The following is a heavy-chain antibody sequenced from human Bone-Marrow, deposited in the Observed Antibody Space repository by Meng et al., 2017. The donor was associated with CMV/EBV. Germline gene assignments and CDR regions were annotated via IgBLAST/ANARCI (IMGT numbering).Heavy chain of an antibody. CDR1: GFTFSSYG. CDR2: IRYDGSNK. CDR3: AKDSSSSNSLYGMDV. V-gene: IGHV3-30*02. J-gene: IGHJ6*02. Sequence: GGSLRLSCAASGFTFSSYGMHWVRQAPGKGLEWVAFIRYDGSNKYYADSVKGRFTISRDNSKNTLYLQMNSLRAEDTAVYYCAKDSSSSNSLYGMDVWGQGTTVTVSS. D-gene: IGHD6-6*01.